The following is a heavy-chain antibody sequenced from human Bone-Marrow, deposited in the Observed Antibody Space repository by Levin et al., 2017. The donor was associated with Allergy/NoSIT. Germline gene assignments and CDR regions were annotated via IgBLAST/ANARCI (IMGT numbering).Heavy chain of an antibody. CDR2: ISYDGSEK. CDR1: GFSFSNYG. CDR3: VKSVAGTGIYGMDV. Sequence: WGSLRLSCAASGFSFSNYGMHWVRQAPGKGLEWVAVISYDGSEKYYTDSVMGRFTISRDNSKNTLFLQINSLRAEDTAVYYCVKSVAGTGIYGMDVWGQGTTVTVSS. D-gene: IGHD6-19*01. V-gene: IGHV3-30*18. J-gene: IGHJ6*02.